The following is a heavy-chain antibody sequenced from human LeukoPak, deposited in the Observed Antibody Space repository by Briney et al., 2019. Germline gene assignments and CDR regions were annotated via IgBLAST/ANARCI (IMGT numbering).Heavy chain of an antibody. V-gene: IGHV3-30*02. CDR3: TRAGGLVRGVHYYYYMDV. D-gene: IGHD3-10*01. Sequence: GGSLRLSCAASGFSFSTYGMHWVRQAPGKGLEWVAFIRYDGSDKYYADSVKGRFTISRDNSKNTLSLQMNSLRPEDTAVYYCTRAGGLVRGVHYYYYMDVWGKGTTVTISS. CDR2: IRYDGSDK. J-gene: IGHJ6*03. CDR1: GFSFSTYG.